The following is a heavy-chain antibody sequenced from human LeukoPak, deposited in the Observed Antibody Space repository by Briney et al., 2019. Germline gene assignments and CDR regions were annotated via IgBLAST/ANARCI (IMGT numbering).Heavy chain of an antibody. CDR2: INPNSGDT. CDR1: GYTLTSYY. J-gene: IGHJ4*02. Sequence: ASVQASCKASGYTLTSYYVHWVRHAHAQGHGLMGLINPNSGDTSSAQKCQGRVTMTRDTPISTVYMELSRLRSDDTAVYYCARDYIDPGNYAPLGYWGQGTLVTVSS. V-gene: IGHV1-2*02. D-gene: IGHD1-7*01. CDR3: ARDYIDPGNYAPLGY.